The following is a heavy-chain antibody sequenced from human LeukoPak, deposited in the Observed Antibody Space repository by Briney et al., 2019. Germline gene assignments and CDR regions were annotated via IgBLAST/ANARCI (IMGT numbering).Heavy chain of an antibody. CDR2: INPNSGGT. CDR3: ARVLLRTGIPEGFDP. CDR1: GHTFGDHY. J-gene: IGHJ5*02. D-gene: IGHD1-14*01. V-gene: IGHV1-2*02. Sequence: ASVKASCNASGHTFGDHYMHWVRQAPGQGLEWMGWINPNSGGTKYAQRFQGRVTMTRDTSISTAYMELRRLRSDDTAVYYCARVLLRTGIPEGFDPWGQGTLVTVSS.